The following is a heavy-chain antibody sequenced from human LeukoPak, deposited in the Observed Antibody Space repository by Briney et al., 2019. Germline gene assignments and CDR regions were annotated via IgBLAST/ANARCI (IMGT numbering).Heavy chain of an antibody. Sequence: PSETLSLTCTVSGGSISSSSYSWGWIRQPPGKGLEWIGSIYYSGSTYYNPSLKSRVTISVDTSKNQFSLKLSSVTAADTAVYYCAREVVVAATAANWFDPWGQGTLVTVSS. CDR3: AREVVVAATAANWFDP. CDR2: IYYSGST. J-gene: IGHJ5*02. D-gene: IGHD2-15*01. CDR1: GGSISSSSYS. V-gene: IGHV4-39*01.